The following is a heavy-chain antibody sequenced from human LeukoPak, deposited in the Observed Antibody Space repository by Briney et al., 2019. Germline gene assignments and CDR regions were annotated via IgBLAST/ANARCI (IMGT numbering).Heavy chain of an antibody. D-gene: IGHD2-21*01. Sequence: ETLSLTCTVSGGSISSYYWSWVRQAPGKGLEWVANIKQDGSEKYYVDSVKGRFTISRDNAKNSLYLQMNSLRAEDTAVYYCARAYSGKNYYYYYMDVWGKGTTVTVSS. CDR2: IKQDGSEK. J-gene: IGHJ6*03. CDR1: GGSISSYY. V-gene: IGHV3-7*01. CDR3: ARAYSGKNYYYYYMDV.